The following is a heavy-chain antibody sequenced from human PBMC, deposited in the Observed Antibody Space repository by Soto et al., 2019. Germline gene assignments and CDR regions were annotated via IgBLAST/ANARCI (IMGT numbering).Heavy chain of an antibody. CDR1: GGTFSSYA. V-gene: IGHV1-69*06. CDR2: IIPIFGTA. D-gene: IGHD6-25*01. J-gene: IGHJ4*02. CDR3: ARGPRAAPMFLDY. Sequence: QVQLVQSGAGVKKPGSSVKVSCKASGGTFSSYAISWVRQAPGQGLEWMGGIIPIFGTANYAQKFQGRVTITADKSKSTSYMELSSLRSEDTAVYYCARGPRAAPMFLDYWGQGTLVTVSS.